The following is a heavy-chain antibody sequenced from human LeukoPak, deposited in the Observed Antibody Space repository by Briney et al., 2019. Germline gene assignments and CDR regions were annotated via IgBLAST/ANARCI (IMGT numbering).Heavy chain of an antibody. V-gene: IGHV3-72*01. CDR2: TRNKANSYTT. D-gene: IGHD4-17*01. CDR3: ARTVTSVSAYHFDY. CDR1: GFTVSSNY. J-gene: IGHJ4*02. Sequence: PGGSLRLSCAASGFTVSSNYMDWVRQAPGKGLEWVGRTRNKANSYTTEYAASVKGRFTISRDESKNSLYLQMNSLKTEDTAVYYCARTVTSVSAYHFDYWGQGTLVTVSS.